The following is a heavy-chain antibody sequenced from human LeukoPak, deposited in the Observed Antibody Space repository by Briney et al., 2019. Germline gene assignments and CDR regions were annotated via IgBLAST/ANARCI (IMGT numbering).Heavy chain of an antibody. CDR3: ATDPPSSGYYTGFDY. D-gene: IGHD3-22*01. V-gene: IGHV1-24*01. Sequence: ASVKASCKVSGYTLTELSMHWVRQAPGKGLEWMGGFDPEDGETIYAQKFQGRVTMTEDTSTDTAYMELSSLRSEDTAVYYCATDPPSSGYYTGFDYWGQGTLVTVSS. J-gene: IGHJ4*02. CDR2: FDPEDGET. CDR1: GYTLTELS.